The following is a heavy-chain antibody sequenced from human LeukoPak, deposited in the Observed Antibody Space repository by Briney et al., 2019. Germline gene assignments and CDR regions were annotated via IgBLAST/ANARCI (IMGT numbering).Heavy chain of an antibody. J-gene: IGHJ4*02. CDR1: GYTFTSYG. CDR3: ARVKSGSIAVAGLLDY. CDR2: ISAYNGNT. Sequence: GASVKVSCTASGYTFTSYGISWVRQAPGQGLEWMGWISAYNGNTNYAQKLQGRVTMTTDTSTSTAYMELRSLRSDDTAVYYCARVKSGSIAVAGLLDYWGQGTLVTVSS. V-gene: IGHV1-18*01. D-gene: IGHD6-19*01.